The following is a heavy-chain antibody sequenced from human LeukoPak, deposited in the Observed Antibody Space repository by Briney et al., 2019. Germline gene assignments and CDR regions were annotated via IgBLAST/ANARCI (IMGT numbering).Heavy chain of an antibody. CDR1: GGSISSSSYY. Sequence: PSETLSLTCTVSGGSISSSSYYWGWIRQPPGKGLEWIGSIYYSGSTYYNPSLKSRVTISVDTSKNQFSLKLSSVTAADTAVYYCARSGIAAAGPTQFDYWGQGTLVTVSS. CDR3: ARSGIAAAGPTQFDY. V-gene: IGHV4-39*07. D-gene: IGHD6-13*01. J-gene: IGHJ4*02. CDR2: IYYSGST.